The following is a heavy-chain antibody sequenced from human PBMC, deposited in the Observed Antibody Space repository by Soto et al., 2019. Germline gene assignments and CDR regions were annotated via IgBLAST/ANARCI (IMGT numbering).Heavy chain of an antibody. CDR3: ATWKKVLRYFDWRYYFDY. D-gene: IGHD3-9*01. CDR2: FDPEDGET. Sequence: ASVKVSCKVSGYTLTELSMHWVRQAPGKGLEWMGGFDPEDGETIYAQKFQGRVTMTEDTSTDTAYMELSSLRSEDTAVYYCATWKKVLRYFDWRYYFDYWGQGTLVTVSS. J-gene: IGHJ4*02. V-gene: IGHV1-24*01. CDR1: GYTLTELS.